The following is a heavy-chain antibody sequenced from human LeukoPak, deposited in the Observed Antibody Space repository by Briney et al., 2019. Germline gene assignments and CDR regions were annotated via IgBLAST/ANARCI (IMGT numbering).Heavy chain of an antibody. Sequence: SETLSLTCTVTGGSISSSSYYWGWLRQPPGKGLEWIGSIYYSGSTYYNPSLKSRVTISVDPSKNKFSLKLSYVTAAETAVYYCARHNHFYGMDVWGQGTTVTVSS. CDR3: ARHNHFYGMDV. D-gene: IGHD1-14*01. CDR1: GGSISSSSYY. V-gene: IGHV4-39*01. CDR2: IYYSGST. J-gene: IGHJ6*01.